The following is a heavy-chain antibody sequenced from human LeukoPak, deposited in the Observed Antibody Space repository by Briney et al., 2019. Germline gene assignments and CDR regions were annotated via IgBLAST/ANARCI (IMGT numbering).Heavy chain of an antibody. V-gene: IGHV3-21*01. CDR3: ARDGRRLGELSSRGFDY. J-gene: IGHJ4*02. Sequence: GGSLRLSCAASGFTFSNYAMNWVRQAPGKGLEWVSAISGSSGNTYYADSVKGRFTISRDNAKNSLYLQMNSLRAEDTAVYYCARDGRRLGELSSRGFDYWGQGTLVTVSS. CDR1: GFTFSNYA. CDR2: ISGSSGNT. D-gene: IGHD3-16*02.